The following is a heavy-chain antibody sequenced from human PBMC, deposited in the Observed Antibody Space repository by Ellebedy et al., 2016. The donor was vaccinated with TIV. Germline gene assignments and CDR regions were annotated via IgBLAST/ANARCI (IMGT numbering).Heavy chain of an antibody. J-gene: IGHJ6*02. CDR2: ISTSSSTI. Sequence: PGGSLRLSCAASGFTFSTYNMNWVRQAPGKGLEWVSYISTSSSTIYYADPVKGRFTISRDNAKNSLYLQMNSLRDEDTAVYYCARDQTLYDYVWGSYRYDYGMDVWGQGTTVTVSS. D-gene: IGHD3-16*02. CDR1: GFTFSTYN. CDR3: ARDQTLYDYVWGSYRYDYGMDV. V-gene: IGHV3-48*02.